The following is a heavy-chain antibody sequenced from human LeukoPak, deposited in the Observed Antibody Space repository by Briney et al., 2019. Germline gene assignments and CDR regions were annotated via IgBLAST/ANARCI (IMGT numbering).Heavy chain of an antibody. CDR1: GYTFTSYA. D-gene: IGHD5-12*01. Sequence: ASVKVSCKASGYTFTSYAMHWVRQAPGQRLEWMGWINAGNGNTKYSQKFQGRVTITRDTSASTAYMELSSLRSEDTAVYYCATPATTTRLAGGYYYGMDVWGQGTTVTVSS. CDR3: ATPATTTRLAGGYYYGMDV. V-gene: IGHV1-3*01. CDR2: INAGNGNT. J-gene: IGHJ6*02.